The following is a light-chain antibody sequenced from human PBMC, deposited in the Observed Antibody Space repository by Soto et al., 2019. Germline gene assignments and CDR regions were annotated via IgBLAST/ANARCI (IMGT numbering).Light chain of an antibody. Sequence: EIMMTQSPATLSVSPGERATLSCRASQSVSSNLAWYQQKPGQAPRLLIYGASTRATGIPARFSGSGSGTEFTLTISSLQSEDFAVYYCQQYNNWPPLTFGGGNKVDIK. J-gene: IGKJ4*01. V-gene: IGKV3-15*01. CDR2: GAS. CDR3: QQYNNWPPLT. CDR1: QSVSSN.